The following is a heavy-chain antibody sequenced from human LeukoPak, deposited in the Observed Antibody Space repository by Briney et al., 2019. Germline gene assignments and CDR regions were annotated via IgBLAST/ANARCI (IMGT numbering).Heavy chain of an antibody. Sequence: GGSLRLSCAASGFTFSSYAMSWVRQAPGKGLEWVSGISGSGGSTYYADSVKGRFTISRDNAKNSLYLQMNSLRAEDTAVYYCARDSISSGFYPDYWGQGALVTVSS. CDR2: ISGSGGST. J-gene: IGHJ4*02. V-gene: IGHV3-23*01. CDR3: ARDSISSGFYPDY. CDR1: GFTFSSYA. D-gene: IGHD3-22*01.